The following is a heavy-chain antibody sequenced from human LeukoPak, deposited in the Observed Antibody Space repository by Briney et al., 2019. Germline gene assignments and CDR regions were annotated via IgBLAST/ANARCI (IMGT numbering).Heavy chain of an antibody. CDR1: GCSISSYY. Sequence: SETLSLTCTVSGCSISSYYWSWIRQPPGKGLEWIGYIYTSGSSNYNPSLKSRVTISVDTSKNQFSLKLSSVTAADTAAYYCARHAPEGATPFFDYWGQGTLVTVSS. V-gene: IGHV4-4*09. J-gene: IGHJ4*02. CDR3: ARHAPEGATPFFDY. CDR2: IYTSGSS. D-gene: IGHD1-26*01.